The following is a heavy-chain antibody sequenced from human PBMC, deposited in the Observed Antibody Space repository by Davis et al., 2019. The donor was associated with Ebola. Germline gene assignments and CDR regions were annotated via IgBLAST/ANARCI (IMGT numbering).Heavy chain of an antibody. J-gene: IGHJ2*01. CDR1: GFSLSDDRTG. Sequence: SGPTLVKPTQTVTLTCTFSGFSLSDDRTGVSWIRQSPGKALEWLAHMFTNADKSYSTSLRSRLTISRDTSKSQVFLTMTNMDPEDTATYYCAREAIGHWYFDVWGRGTVVTVSS. CDR3: AREAIGHWYFDV. D-gene: IGHD2/OR15-2a*01. V-gene: IGHV2-26*01. CDR2: MFTNADK.